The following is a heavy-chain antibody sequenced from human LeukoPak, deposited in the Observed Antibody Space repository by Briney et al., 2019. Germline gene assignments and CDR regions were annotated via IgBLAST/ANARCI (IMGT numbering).Heavy chain of an antibody. CDR3: AKQPFRTYYYGSGSYSPPDY. CDR2: IWYDGSNK. CDR1: GFTFSSYG. V-gene: IGHV3-33*06. J-gene: IGHJ4*02. D-gene: IGHD3-10*01. Sequence: PARTLRLTCAASGFTFSSYGMHWVRQAPGKGLVWVVVIWYDGSNKYYADSVKGRFTISRDNSKNTLYLQMNSLRAEDTAVYYWAKQPFRTYYYGSGSYSPPDYWGQGTLVTVSS.